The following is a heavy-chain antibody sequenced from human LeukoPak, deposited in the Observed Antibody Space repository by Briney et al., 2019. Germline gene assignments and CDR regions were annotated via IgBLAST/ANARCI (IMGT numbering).Heavy chain of an antibody. CDR1: GYTLTDLS. CDR3: ATSSGYGFLFEY. Sequence: ASVKVSCKVSGYTLTDLSMHWVRQAPGQGLEWMRGFDPEDGETIYAQNFQGRVTMTEDTSTDTAYMEVRSLRSEDTAVYYCATSSGYGFLFEYWGQGTLVTVSS. D-gene: IGHD3-22*01. CDR2: FDPEDGET. V-gene: IGHV1-24*01. J-gene: IGHJ4*02.